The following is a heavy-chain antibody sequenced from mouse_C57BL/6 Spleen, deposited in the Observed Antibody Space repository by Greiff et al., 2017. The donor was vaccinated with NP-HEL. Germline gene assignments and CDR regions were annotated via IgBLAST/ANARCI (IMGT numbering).Heavy chain of an antibody. CDR1: GYTFTSYW. V-gene: IGHV1-72*01. CDR2: IDPNSGGT. Sequence: QVQLKQPGAELVKPGASVKLSCKASGYTFTSYWMHWVKQRPGRGLEWIGRIDPNSGGTKYNEKFKSKATLTVDKPSSTAYIQLSSLTSEDSAVYYCAREAYYGSSYWYFDVWGTGTTVTVAS. D-gene: IGHD1-1*01. CDR3: AREAYYGSSYWYFDV. J-gene: IGHJ1*03.